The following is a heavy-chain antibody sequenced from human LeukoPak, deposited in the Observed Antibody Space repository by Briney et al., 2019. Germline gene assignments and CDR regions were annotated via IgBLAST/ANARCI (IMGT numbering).Heavy chain of an antibody. CDR2: INHSGST. Sequence: PSETLSLTCAVYGGSFSGYYWSWIRQPPGKGLEWIGEINHSGSTNYNPSLKSRVTISVDTSKNQFSLKLSSVTAADTAVYYCAGRHYSSSSIGRYWGQGTLVTVSS. CDR3: AGRHYSSSSIGRY. J-gene: IGHJ4*02. D-gene: IGHD6-6*01. CDR1: GGSFSGYY. V-gene: IGHV4-34*01.